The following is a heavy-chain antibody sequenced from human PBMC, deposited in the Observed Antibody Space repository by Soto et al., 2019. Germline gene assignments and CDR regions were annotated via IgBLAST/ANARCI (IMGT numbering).Heavy chain of an antibody. CDR2: ISRSGTTI. Sequence: QMQLVESGGGLVEPGGSLRLSCEASGFTFSHHYMSWIRQAPGKGLEWVSYISRSGTTIYYADSVRGRFTISRDNSKHSLYLQMDSLRAEDTAMYYCGRDPELWDENVATRPSTYYYGMDVWGQGTTVTVSS. CDR3: GRDPELWDENVATRPSTYYYGMDV. CDR1: GFTFSHHY. J-gene: IGHJ6*02. V-gene: IGHV3-11*01. D-gene: IGHD5-18*01.